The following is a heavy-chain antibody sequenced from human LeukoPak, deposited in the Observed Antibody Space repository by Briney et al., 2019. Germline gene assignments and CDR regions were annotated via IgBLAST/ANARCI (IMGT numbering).Heavy chain of an antibody. D-gene: IGHD3-10*01. Sequence: GSSVKVSCKASGGTFSSYAISWVRQAPGQGLEWMGGIIPIFGTANYAQKFQGRVTITADESTSTAYMELSSLRSEDTAVYYCARGPFAGSGIQQRYGMDVWGKGTTVTVSS. CDR1: GGTFSSYA. J-gene: IGHJ6*04. V-gene: IGHV1-69*01. CDR3: ARGPFAGSGIQQRYGMDV. CDR2: IIPIFGTA.